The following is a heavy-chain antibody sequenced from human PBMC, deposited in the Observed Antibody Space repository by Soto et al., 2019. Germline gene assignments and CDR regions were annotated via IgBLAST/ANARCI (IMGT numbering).Heavy chain of an antibody. V-gene: IGHV4-34*01. Sequence: QVQLQQWGAGLLKPSETLSLTCDVYGGSFSPDYWSWLRQNKGKGLEWIGEIKPSGGTNYNPSLKSRVTISVATSKNQFSLKLSSVTYADTAVYYCARILAARASRDFDYWGQGTLVTVSS. CDR1: GGSFSPDY. CDR3: ARILAARASRDFDY. J-gene: IGHJ4*02. D-gene: IGHD6-6*01. CDR2: IKPSGGT.